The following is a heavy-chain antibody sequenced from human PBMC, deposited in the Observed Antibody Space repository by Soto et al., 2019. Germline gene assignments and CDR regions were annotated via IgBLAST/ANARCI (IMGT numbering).Heavy chain of an antibody. CDR2: ISAYNGNT. J-gene: IGHJ6*02. D-gene: IGHD2-2*01. V-gene: IGHV1-18*01. Sequence: QVQLVQSGAEVKKPGASVKVSRKASGYTFTSYGISWVRQAPGQGLEWMGWISAYNGNTNYAQKLQGRVTMTTDTSTSTAYMELRSLRSDDTAVYYCARDRGNYCSSTSCSRMDVWGQGTTVTVSS. CDR3: ARDRGNYCSSTSCSRMDV. CDR1: GYTFTSYG.